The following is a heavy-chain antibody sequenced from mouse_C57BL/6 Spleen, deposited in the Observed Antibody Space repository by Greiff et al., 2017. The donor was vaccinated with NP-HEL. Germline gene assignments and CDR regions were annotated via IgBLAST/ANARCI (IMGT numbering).Heavy chain of an antibody. CDR2: IDPSDSYT. Sequence: QVQLKQPGAELVMPGASVKLSCKASGYTFTSYWMHWVKQRPGQGLEWIGEIDPSDSYTNYNQKFKGKSTLTVDKSSSTAYMQPSSLTSEDAAVYYCALYDFYAMDYWGQGTSVTVSS. CDR1: GYTFTSYW. V-gene: IGHV1-69*01. J-gene: IGHJ4*01. D-gene: IGHD2-3*01. CDR3: ALYDFYAMDY.